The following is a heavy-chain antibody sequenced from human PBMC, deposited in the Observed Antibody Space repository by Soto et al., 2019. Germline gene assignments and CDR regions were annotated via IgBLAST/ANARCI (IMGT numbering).Heavy chain of an antibody. CDR2: IVVGSGNT. J-gene: IGHJ6*03. CDR1: GFTFTSSA. D-gene: IGHD3-10*02. V-gene: IGHV1-58*02. CDR3: AADSHYVRYYYYMDV. Sequence: SVKVSCKASGFTFTSSAMQWVRQARGQRLEWIGWIVVGSGNTNYAQKFQERVTITKDMSTSTAYMELSSLRSEDTAVYYCAADSHYVRYYYYMDVWGKGTTVTVSS.